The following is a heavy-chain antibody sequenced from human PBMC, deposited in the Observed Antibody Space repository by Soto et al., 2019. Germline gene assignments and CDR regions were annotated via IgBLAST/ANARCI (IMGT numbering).Heavy chain of an antibody. CDR3: ARLYGFSGFDY. CDR2: IYSTGTT. Sequence: PSETLSLTCTVSGGSISSGGYYWSWIRQHPGKGLEWIGYIYSTGTTYYNPSLESRLTISVDTSKNQFSLRLSSVTAADTAVYYCARLYGFSGFDYWGQGTLVTVSS. J-gene: IGHJ4*02. D-gene: IGHD6-25*01. V-gene: IGHV4-31*03. CDR1: GGSISSGGYY.